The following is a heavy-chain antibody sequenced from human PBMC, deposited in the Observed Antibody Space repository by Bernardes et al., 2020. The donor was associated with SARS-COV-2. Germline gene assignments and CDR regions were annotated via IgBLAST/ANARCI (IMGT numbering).Heavy chain of an antibody. J-gene: IGHJ4*02. V-gene: IGHV1-18*01. CDR1: GYTFTSYG. CDR3: AREDIGYCSGGSCQPFDY. CDR2: ISAYNDNT. D-gene: IGHD2-15*01. Sequence: ASVKVSCKASGYTFTSYGISWVRQAPGQGLEWMGWISAYNDNTNYSQKLQGRLTMTTDTSTSTAYMELRSLRSDDTAVYYCAREDIGYCSGGSCQPFDYWGQGTLVTVSS.